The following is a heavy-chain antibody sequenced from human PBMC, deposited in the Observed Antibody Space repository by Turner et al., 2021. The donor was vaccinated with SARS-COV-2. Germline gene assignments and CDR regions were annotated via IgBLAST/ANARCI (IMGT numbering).Heavy chain of an antibody. D-gene: IGHD5-12*01. V-gene: IGHV1-24*01. CDR3: ATCRDGYNWGAFHI. J-gene: IGHJ3*02. CDR2: FDPEYGKT. CDR1: GYTLTELS. Sequence: QVQLVQSGAEVKKPGASVKVYCKVSGYTLTELSMHWVRQAPGKGLEWMGGFDPEYGKTIYAQKFQGRVTMTEDTSADTAYMELSSPRSEDTAVYYCATCRDGYNWGAFHIWGQGTMVTVSS.